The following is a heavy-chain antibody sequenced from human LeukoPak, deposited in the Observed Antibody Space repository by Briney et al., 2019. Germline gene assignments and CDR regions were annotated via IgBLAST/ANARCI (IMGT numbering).Heavy chain of an antibody. CDR1: GFTFGRYS. V-gene: IGHV3-21*01. Sequence: GESLRLSCAASGFTFGRYSMNWVRQAPGKGLEWVSSISDSGTYIYYADSVKGRFTISRDNAKNLLYLQMNSLRAEDTAVYYCASLPGGYCSTTSCYRKDFDYCGQGTLVTVSS. J-gene: IGHJ4*02. CDR2: ISDSGTYI. CDR3: ASLPGGYCSTTSCYRKDFDY. D-gene: IGHD2-2*01.